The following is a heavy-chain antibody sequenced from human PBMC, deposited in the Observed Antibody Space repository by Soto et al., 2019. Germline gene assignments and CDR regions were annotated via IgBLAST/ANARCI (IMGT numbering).Heavy chain of an antibody. D-gene: IGHD6-13*01. CDR3: ARDRIAAAGSHYFYGMDV. CDR1: GGTFSSYA. V-gene: IGHV1-69*13. J-gene: IGHJ6*02. CDR2: LIPIFGTA. Sequence: SVKVSCKASGGTFSSYAISWVRQAPGQGLEWMGGLIPIFGTANYAQKFQGRVTITADESTSTAYMALSSLRSEDTAVYYCARDRIAAAGSHYFYGMDVWGQVTKVTVSS.